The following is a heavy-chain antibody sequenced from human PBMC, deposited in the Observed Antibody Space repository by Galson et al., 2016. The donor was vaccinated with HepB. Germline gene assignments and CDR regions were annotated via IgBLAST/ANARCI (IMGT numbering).Heavy chain of an antibody. Sequence: SLRLSCAASGVAVSNNYMSWVRQAPGRGLEWVSVIYSGGAPYYADSVKGRFTISRDNSKNTVYLQMNSLRAEDTAVYYCARDGSGRKRFGYWGQGTLVTVSS. CDR3: ARDGSGRKRFGY. D-gene: IGHD3-10*01. CDR2: IYSGGAP. V-gene: IGHV3-66*01. J-gene: IGHJ4*02. CDR1: GVAVSNNY.